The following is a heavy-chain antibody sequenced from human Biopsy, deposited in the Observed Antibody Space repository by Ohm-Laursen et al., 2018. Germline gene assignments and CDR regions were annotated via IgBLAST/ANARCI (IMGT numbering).Heavy chain of an antibody. D-gene: IGHD6-13*01. Sequence: GSLRLSCAASGFTFRNYWMTWVRQAPGKGLEWVANIKQDGSEKYSVDSVKGRFTISRDNAKNSLYLQMNSLGAEDTAVYYCVRGSEFEGSNWPVDYWGQGTRVTVSS. CDR2: IKQDGSEK. V-gene: IGHV3-7*01. CDR3: VRGSEFEGSNWPVDY. J-gene: IGHJ4*02. CDR1: GFTFRNYW.